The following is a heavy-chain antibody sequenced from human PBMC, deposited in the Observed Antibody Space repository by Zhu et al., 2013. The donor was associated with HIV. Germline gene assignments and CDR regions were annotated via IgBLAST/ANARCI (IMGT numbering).Heavy chain of an antibody. CDR3: AVGTYYYYGMDV. J-gene: IGHJ6*02. CDR1: GFTFTSSA. CDR2: IVVGSGNT. D-gene: IGHD2-8*01. Sequence: QLVQSGPEVKKPGTSVKVSCKASGFTFTSSAVQWVRQARGQRLEWIGWIVVGSGNTNYAQKFQERVTITRDMSTSTAYMELSSLRSEDTAVYYCAVGTYYYYGMDVWGQGTTVTVSS. V-gene: IGHV1-58*01.